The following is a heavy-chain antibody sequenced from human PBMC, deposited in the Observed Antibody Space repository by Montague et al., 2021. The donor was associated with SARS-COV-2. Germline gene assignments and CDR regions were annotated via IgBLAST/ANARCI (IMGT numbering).Heavy chain of an antibody. Sequence: SLRLSCAASGFTFGNYAMHWVRQAPGKGLEWVSGISWNSGSRWYADSVKGRFTIYRDNAKNSLYLQMNSLRTEDTAFYYCAKDCYFGAFDIWGQGTMVTVSS. J-gene: IGHJ3*02. V-gene: IGHV3-9*01. CDR1: GFTFGNYA. D-gene: IGHD3-10*01. CDR2: ISWNSGSR. CDR3: AKDCYFGAFDI.